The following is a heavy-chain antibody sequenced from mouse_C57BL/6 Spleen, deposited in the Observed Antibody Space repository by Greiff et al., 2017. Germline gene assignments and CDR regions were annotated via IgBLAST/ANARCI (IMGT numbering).Heavy chain of an antibody. Sequence: VQLQQPGPELVKPGASVKLPCKASGYTFTDYNMEWVKQRHGKSLEWIGDIDPTDGDNIYKQQFKGKATLPVDTSSSTAYMELRSLTSEDSAVYYCAIEDRFLSHCDVWGTGTTLTVSS. V-gene: IGHV1-18*01. CDR3: AIEDRFLSHCDV. CDR2: IDPTDGDN. J-gene: IGHJ1*03. CDR1: GYTFTDYN.